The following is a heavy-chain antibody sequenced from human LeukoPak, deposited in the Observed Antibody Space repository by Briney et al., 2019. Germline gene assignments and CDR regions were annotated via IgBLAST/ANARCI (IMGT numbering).Heavy chain of an antibody. J-gene: IGHJ3*02. Sequence: GGSLRLSCAASGFTLSSYAMSWVRQAPGKGLEWVSVISGSGGSTYYADSVKGRFTISRDNSKNTLYLQMNSLRVEDTAVYYCASPGTTGTYDAFDIWGQGTMVTVSS. CDR3: ASPGTTGTYDAFDI. CDR2: ISGSGGST. CDR1: GFTLSSYA. V-gene: IGHV3-23*01. D-gene: IGHD1-1*01.